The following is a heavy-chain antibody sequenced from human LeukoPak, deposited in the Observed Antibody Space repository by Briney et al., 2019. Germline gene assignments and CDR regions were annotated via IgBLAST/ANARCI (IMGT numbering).Heavy chain of an antibody. Sequence: SETLSLTCTVSGGSISSGGYYWSWIRQHPGKGLEWIGYINYSGSTYYNPSLKSRVTISVDTSQNQFSLKLSSVTAADTAVYYCARFGSGYCSGGSCYSWFDPWGQGTLVTVSS. CDR2: INYSGST. CDR1: GGSISSGGYY. CDR3: ARFGSGYCSGGSCYSWFDP. J-gene: IGHJ5*02. V-gene: IGHV4-31*03. D-gene: IGHD2-15*01.